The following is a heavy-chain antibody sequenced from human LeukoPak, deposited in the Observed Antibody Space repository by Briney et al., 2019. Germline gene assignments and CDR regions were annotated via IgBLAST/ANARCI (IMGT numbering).Heavy chain of an antibody. V-gene: IGHV3-23*01. D-gene: IGHD3-10*01. J-gene: IGHJ4*02. CDR3: AKGPLYFDSGSYYGH. CDR2: ISGSGGST. CDR1: GFTFSSYA. Sequence: GGSLRLSCAASGFTFSSYAMSWVRQAPGKGLEWVSVISGSGGSTYYADSVKGRFTISRDNSKNTLYLQMNSLRAEDTAVYYCAKGPLYFDSGSYYGHWGQGTLVTVSS.